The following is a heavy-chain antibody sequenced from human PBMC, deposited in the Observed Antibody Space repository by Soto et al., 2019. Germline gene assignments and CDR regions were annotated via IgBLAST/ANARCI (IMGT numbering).Heavy chain of an antibody. CDR3: ARGGYDFWSGFLDY. J-gene: IGHJ4*02. V-gene: IGHV3-30*03. CDR1: GFTFSSYG. Sequence: QVQLVESGGGVVQPGRSLRLSCAASGFTFSSYGMHWVRQAPGKGLEWVAVISYDGSNKYYADSVKGRFTISRDNSKNTLYLQMNSLRAEDTAVYYCARGGYDFWSGFLDYWGQGTLVTVSS. D-gene: IGHD3-3*01. CDR2: ISYDGSNK.